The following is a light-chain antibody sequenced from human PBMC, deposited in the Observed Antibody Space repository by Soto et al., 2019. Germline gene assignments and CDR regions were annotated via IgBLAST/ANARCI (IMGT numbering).Light chain of an antibody. J-gene: IGKJ1*01. V-gene: IGKV1-27*01. CDR1: QGISNY. CDR3: QKYNSAPPWT. CDR2: AAS. Sequence: DIQMTQSPSSLSASVGDRVTITCRASQGISNYLAWYQQKPGKVPKLLIYAASTLQSGVPSRCSGSGSGTDFTLNISSLQPEDVATYYCQKYNSAPPWTCGQGTKVEIK.